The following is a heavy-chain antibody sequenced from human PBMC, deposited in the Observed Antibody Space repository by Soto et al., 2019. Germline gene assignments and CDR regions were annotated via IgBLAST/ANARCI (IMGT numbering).Heavy chain of an antibody. CDR2: ISSSSSYI. V-gene: IGHV3-21*01. Sequence: PGGSLRLSCAASGFTFSSYSMNWVRQAPGKGLEWVSSISSSSSYIYYADSVKGQFTISRDNAKNSLYLQMNSLRAEDTAVYYCARVPEPYSSSWSCFDYWGQGTLVTVSS. CDR3: ARVPEPYSSSWSCFDY. CDR1: GFTFSSYS. J-gene: IGHJ4*02. D-gene: IGHD6-13*01.